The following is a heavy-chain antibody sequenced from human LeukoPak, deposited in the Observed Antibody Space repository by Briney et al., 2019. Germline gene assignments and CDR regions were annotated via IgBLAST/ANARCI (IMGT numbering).Heavy chain of an antibody. Sequence: GTLRLSCAASGFTFSAYGMTWVRQAPGKGLEWVSHISDRGDNTYYADPVQGRFTISRDNSNNTVYLQMDSLSADDTAVYYCAKDLAAAGYPSFDYWGQGTLVTVSS. V-gene: IGHV3-23*01. D-gene: IGHD6-13*01. J-gene: IGHJ4*02. CDR1: GFTFSAYG. CDR3: AKDLAAAGYPSFDY. CDR2: ISDRGDNT.